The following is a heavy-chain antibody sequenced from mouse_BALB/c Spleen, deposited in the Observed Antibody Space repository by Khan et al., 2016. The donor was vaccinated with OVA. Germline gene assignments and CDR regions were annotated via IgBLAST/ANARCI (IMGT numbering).Heavy chain of an antibody. J-gene: IGHJ2*01. CDR2: IWSGGIT. CDR3: AKNRNGYCDY. CDR1: GFSLTNYG. Sequence: QVQLKQSGPGLVQPSQSLSITCTVSGFSLTNYGVHWVRQSPGKGLEWLGVIWSGGITDYNATFISRLTISKDISKSQVFFKMNSLQANDTAIYYCAKNRNGYCDYWGQGTTLTVSS. V-gene: IGHV2-2*02. D-gene: IGHD1-1*02.